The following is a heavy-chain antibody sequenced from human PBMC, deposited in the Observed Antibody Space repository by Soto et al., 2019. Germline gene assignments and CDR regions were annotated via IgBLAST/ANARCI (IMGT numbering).Heavy chain of an antibody. Sequence: GGSLRLSCSDPGFSFNKFAMHWVREARGTGLEYVSLISDSGGSTFRADSVKGRFSISRDNSKGTLYLQMNSLRAEDTAVYYCARAPLLPAGYCSGGSCYPGDYYGMDVWGQGTTVTVSS. CDR1: GFSFNKFA. D-gene: IGHD2-15*01. J-gene: IGHJ6*02. CDR2: ISDSGGST. CDR3: ARAPLLPAGYCSGGSCYPGDYYGMDV. V-gene: IGHV3-64*04.